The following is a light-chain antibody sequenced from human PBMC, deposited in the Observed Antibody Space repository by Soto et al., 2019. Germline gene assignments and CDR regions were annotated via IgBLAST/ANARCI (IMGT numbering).Light chain of an antibody. CDR1: QSIRRY. CDR3: QQRGTWPRVT. J-gene: IGKJ4*01. Sequence: EIVLTQSPATLSLSPGETATLSCRASQSIRRYLAWYQHKPGQAPRLLIYDASIRATGIPARFRGGGSETEFTLTISRLAPEDFAIYYCQQRGTWPRVTFGGGTKVEIK. CDR2: DAS. V-gene: IGKV3-11*01.